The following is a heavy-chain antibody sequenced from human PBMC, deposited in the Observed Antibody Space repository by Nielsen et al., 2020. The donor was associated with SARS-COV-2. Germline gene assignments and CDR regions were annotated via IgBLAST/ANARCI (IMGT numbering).Heavy chain of an antibody. J-gene: IGHJ6*02. CDR3: ARSFAWGPSSYYYYGMDV. CDR2: ISYDGSNK. V-gene: IGHV3-30*03. CDR1: GFTFSSYG. D-gene: IGHD7-27*01. Sequence: GESLKISCAASGFTFSSYGMHWVRQAPGKGLEWVAVISYDGSNKYYADSVKGRFTISRDNSKNTLYLQMNSLRAEDTAVYYCARSFAWGPSSYYYYGMDVWGQGTTVTVSS.